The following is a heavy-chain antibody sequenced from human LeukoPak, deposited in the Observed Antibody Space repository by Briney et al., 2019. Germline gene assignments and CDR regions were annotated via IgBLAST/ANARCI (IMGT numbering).Heavy chain of an antibody. CDR2: ISGSGAGT. CDR1: GFTFSSYA. J-gene: IGHJ3*02. Sequence: GGSLRLSCAVSGFTFSSYAMNWVRQAPGKGLEWVSGISGSGAGTYYADSVKGRFTISRDNSKNTLYLQMNSLRAEDTAVYYCAKDDSAPINAFDIWGQGTMVTVSS. D-gene: IGHD5-24*01. V-gene: IGHV3-23*01. CDR3: AKDDSAPINAFDI.